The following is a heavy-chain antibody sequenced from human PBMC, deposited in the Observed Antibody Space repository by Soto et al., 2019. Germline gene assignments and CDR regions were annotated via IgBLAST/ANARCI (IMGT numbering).Heavy chain of an antibody. V-gene: IGHV1-18*01. CDR1: GYTFTRNG. CDR2: ISPKSGSK. J-gene: IGHJ6*02. CDR3: VKDRGRNSWPSRDV. D-gene: IGHD2-15*01. Sequence: ASVKVSCKTSGYTFTRNGISWVRQAPGQGLEWMGWISPKSGSKKYAQKFQGRVIMTTDTSTSTAYMELRSLRCDDTAVYYCVKDRGRNSWPSRDVWGPGTTVTVSS.